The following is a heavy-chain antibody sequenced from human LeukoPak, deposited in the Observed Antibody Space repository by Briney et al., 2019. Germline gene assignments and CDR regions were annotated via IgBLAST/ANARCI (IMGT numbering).Heavy chain of an antibody. CDR1: GYSSTNYG. V-gene: IGHV1-2*02. D-gene: IGHD6-19*01. CDR2: INPNSGGT. J-gene: IGHJ4*02. Sequence: ASVKVSCKASGYSSTNYGISWVRQAPGQGLEWMGWINPNSGGTNYAQKFQGRVTMTRDTSISTAYMELSRLRSDDTAVYYCARCIAVAGTFDYWGQGTLVTVSS. CDR3: ARCIAVAGTFDY.